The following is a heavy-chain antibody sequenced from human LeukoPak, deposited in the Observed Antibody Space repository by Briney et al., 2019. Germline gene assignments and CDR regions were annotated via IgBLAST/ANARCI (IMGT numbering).Heavy chain of an antibody. Sequence: ASVKVSCKASGYTFTNNFMHWVRQAPGQGPEWMGWINPDSGGSEYGQKFQGRVTFTSDTSSTTVYMEVRSLKSDDTAVYYCARDYYGSGSYYPSNDYWGQGTLVTASS. CDR2: INPDSGGS. J-gene: IGHJ4*02. CDR1: GYTFTNNF. V-gene: IGHV1-2*02. D-gene: IGHD3-10*01. CDR3: ARDYYGSGSYYPSNDY.